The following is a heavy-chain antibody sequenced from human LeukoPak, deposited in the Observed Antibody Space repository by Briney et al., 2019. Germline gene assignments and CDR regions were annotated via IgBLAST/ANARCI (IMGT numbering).Heavy chain of an antibody. CDR1: RLTFAGYD. D-gene: IGHD2-2*01. J-gene: IGHJ4*02. V-gene: IGHV3-23*01. CDR3: AERFCRATRCLHFDY. Sequence: GGSLSLSCAASRLTFAGYDMSSVRQAPGKGVEWVSRISASGDNTYYAGSVKGRLTISRDNSKNTLYLQMDSLRAEDTAVYYCAERFCRATRCLHFDYWGQGTLVTVSS. CDR2: ISASGDNT.